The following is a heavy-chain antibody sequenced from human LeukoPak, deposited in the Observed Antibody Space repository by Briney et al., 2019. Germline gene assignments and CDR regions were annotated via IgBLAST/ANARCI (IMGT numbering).Heavy chain of an antibody. CDR1: GVSIRSGESF. V-gene: IGHV4-30-4*01. CDR3: ARARPTVVTPEHFQF. CDR2: IYNSGSD. D-gene: IGHD4-23*01. J-gene: IGHJ1*01. Sequence: SSQTLSLTCAVFGVSIRSGESFSSWIRRPPGKGLEWIGYIYNSGSDPYNPSLESRIRISADTSRKHFSLKLTSVTAADTAVYNCARARPTVVTPEHFQFWGQGTLVTVSS.